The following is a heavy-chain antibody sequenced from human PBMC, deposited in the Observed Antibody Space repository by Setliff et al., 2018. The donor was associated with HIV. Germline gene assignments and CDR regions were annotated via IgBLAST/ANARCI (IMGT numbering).Heavy chain of an antibody. CDR1: GGSFSSYA. V-gene: IGHV1-69*13. J-gene: IGHJ4*02. Sequence: SVKVSCKASGGSFSSYAITWVRQAPGQRLEWMGGIVPIFGTTNYAQKFQGRVMITADESTSTAYMELSSLRSEDTAVYYCARVKRTSAYDYWGQGTLVTRLL. CDR2: IVPIFGTT. CDR3: ARVKRTSAYDY. D-gene: IGHD2-2*01.